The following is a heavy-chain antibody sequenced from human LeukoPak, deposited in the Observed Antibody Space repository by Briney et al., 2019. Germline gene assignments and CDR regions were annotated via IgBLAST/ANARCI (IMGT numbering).Heavy chain of an antibody. J-gene: IGHJ4*02. CDR2: IKQDGSEK. CDR1: GFTFSSYA. CDR3: ARESGTTGTTG. V-gene: IGHV3-7*01. Sequence: GGSLRLSCAASGFTFSSYAMHWVRQAPGKGLEWVANIKQDGSEKYYVDSVKGRFTISRDNAKNSLYLQMNSLRAEDTAVYYCARESGTTGTTGWGQGTLVTVSS. D-gene: IGHD1-1*01.